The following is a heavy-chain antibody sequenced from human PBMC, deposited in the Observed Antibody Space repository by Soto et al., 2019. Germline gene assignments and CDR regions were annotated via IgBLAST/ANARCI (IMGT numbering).Heavy chain of an antibody. Sequence: QLQLQESGPGLVKPSETLSLTCIISGGSISSSSYYWGWIRQPPGKGLEWIGSISYSGSTYYNPSLKSRVTISVDTSKNHFSLKLSSVTAADTDVYYCARPGGYTNLYNWFDPWGQGTLVTVSS. CDR3: ARPGGYTNLYNWFDP. V-gene: IGHV4-39*01. J-gene: IGHJ5*02. CDR1: GGSISSSSYY. D-gene: IGHD5-18*01. CDR2: ISYSGST.